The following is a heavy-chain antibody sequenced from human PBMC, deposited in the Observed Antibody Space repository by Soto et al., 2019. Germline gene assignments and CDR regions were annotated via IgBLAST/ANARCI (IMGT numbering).Heavy chain of an antibody. CDR1: VGSFSGYH. V-gene: IGHV4-34*01. D-gene: IGHD2-2*01. CDR3: ARDSLRYCSSTSCSRGWFDP. J-gene: IGHJ5*02. Sequence: SETLSLTCAVYVGSFSGYHWSWIRQPPGKGLEWIGEINHSGSTTYNTSLKSRVTISVDTSKNQFSLKLSSVTAADTAVYYCARDSLRYCSSTSCSRGWFDPWGQGTLVTVSS. CDR2: INHSGST.